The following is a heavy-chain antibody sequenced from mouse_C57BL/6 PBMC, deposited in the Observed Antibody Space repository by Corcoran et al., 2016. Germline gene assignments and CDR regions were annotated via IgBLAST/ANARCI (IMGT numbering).Heavy chain of an antibody. CDR2: IYPGDGDT. CDR1: GYAFSSYW. Sequence: QVQLQQSGAELVKPGASVKISCKASGYAFSSYWMNWVKQRPGKGLEWIGQIYPGDGDTNYNGKFKGKATLTADKSSSTAYMQRSSLTSEDSAVYFCARRASMVTYYFDYWGQGTTLTVSS. J-gene: IGHJ2*01. D-gene: IGHD2-2*01. V-gene: IGHV1-80*01. CDR3: ARRASMVTYYFDY.